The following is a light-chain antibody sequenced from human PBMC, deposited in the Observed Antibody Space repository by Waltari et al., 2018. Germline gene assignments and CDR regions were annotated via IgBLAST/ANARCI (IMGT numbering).Light chain of an antibody. J-gene: IGLJ2*01. V-gene: IGLV3-19*01. CDR2: GKN. Sequence: SSELTQDPAVSVAMGQTVRITCQGNSLRGYYASWYQQRPGQAPILGIYGKNSRPSGVPDRFSGSSSDNTASLTSTGAQAEDEATYYCHSRDASGVGGSFGGGTKLTVL. CDR3: HSRDASGVGGS. CDR1: SLRGYY.